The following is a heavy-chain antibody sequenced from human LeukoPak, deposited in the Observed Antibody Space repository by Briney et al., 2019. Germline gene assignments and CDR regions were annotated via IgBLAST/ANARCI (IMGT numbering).Heavy chain of an antibody. CDR2: ISGSGGST. Sequence: GGSLRLSCAASGFTFSSYAMSWVRQAPGKGLEWVSVISGSGGSTYHADSVKGRFTISRDNSKNTLYLQMNSLRPEDTAVYYCARGGTEIYYYYYGMDVWGRGTTVTVSS. J-gene: IGHJ6*02. CDR1: GFTFSSYA. D-gene: IGHD5-24*01. CDR3: ARGGTEIYYYYYGMDV. V-gene: IGHV3-23*01.